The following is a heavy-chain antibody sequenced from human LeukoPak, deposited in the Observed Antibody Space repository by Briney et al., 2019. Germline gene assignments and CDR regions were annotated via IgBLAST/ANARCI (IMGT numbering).Heavy chain of an antibody. D-gene: IGHD6-19*01. Sequence: PSETLSLTCTVSGGSISSSSYYWGWIRQPPGKGLEWIGSIYYSGSTYYNPSLKSRVTISVDTSKNQFSLKLSSVTAADAAVYYCARLKKAVAGNDWGQGTLVTVSS. J-gene: IGHJ4*02. CDR3: ARLKKAVAGND. V-gene: IGHV4-39*01. CDR2: IYYSGST. CDR1: GGSISSSSYY.